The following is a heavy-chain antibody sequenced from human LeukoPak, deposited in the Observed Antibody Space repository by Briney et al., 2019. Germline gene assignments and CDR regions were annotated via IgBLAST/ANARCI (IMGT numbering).Heavy chain of an antibody. CDR2: IIPIYGTL. J-gene: IGHJ4*02. Sequence: SVKVSCKTSGGTFSSYAISWVRQAPGQGLEWMGGIIPIYGTLNYAQKFQGRVTMTEDTSTDTAYMELSSLRSEDTAVYYCATREYYYDSSGYRFDYWGQGTLVTVSS. V-gene: IGHV1-69*06. CDR1: GGTFSSYA. D-gene: IGHD3-22*01. CDR3: ATREYYYDSSGYRFDY.